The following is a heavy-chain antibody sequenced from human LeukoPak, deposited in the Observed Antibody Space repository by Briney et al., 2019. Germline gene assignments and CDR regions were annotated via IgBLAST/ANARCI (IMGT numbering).Heavy chain of an antibody. Sequence: GGSLRLSCAASGFIFSDHYMDWVRQAPGKGLEWVGRSRNKANSYTTEYAASVKGRFTISRDDSKNSLYLQMNSLKTEDTAVYYCIGSFGELTFFDYWGQGTLVTVSS. CDR1: GFIFSDHY. J-gene: IGHJ4*02. CDR2: SRNKANSYTT. CDR3: IGSFGELTFFDY. D-gene: IGHD3-10*01. V-gene: IGHV3-72*01.